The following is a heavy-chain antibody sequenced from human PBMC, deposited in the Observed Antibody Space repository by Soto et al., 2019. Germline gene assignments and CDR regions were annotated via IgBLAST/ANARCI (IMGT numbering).Heavy chain of an antibody. CDR2: ISYSGNT. CDR1: GGSISNFY. CDR3: ARAPMVLSRSYFDS. D-gene: IGHD2-8*01. Sequence: SETLSLTCTVSGGSISNFYWSWIRQPPGKGLEWIGYISYSGNTNYNPSLKSRVSISVDTSKDQLSLNLTSVTAADTAVYYCARAPMVLSRSYFDSWGQGTPVTVSS. J-gene: IGHJ4*02. V-gene: IGHV4-59*01.